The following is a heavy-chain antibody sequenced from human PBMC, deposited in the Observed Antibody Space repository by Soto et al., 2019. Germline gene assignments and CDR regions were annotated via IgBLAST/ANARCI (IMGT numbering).Heavy chain of an antibody. CDR2: INHSGST. D-gene: IGHD5-12*01. V-gene: IGHV4-34*01. J-gene: IGHJ6*02. CDR1: GGSFSDYY. Sequence: PSETLSLTCAVYGGSFSDYYWSWIRQPPGKGLEWIGEINHSGSTNYNPSLKSRVAISVDTSKNQFSLKLSSVTAADTAVYYCARGIRGFFPWYGMAVWGQGTTVTVSS. CDR3: ARGIRGFFPWYGMAV.